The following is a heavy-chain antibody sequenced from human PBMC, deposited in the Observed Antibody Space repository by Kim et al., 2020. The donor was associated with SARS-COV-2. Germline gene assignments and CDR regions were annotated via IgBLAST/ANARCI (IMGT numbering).Heavy chain of an antibody. CDR3: VRKSLATDAPQPLQY. CDR2: ISSDGSHK. V-gene: IGHV3-33*05. J-gene: IGHJ4*02. Sequence: GGSLRLSCAASGFTFITYGMHWVRQAPGKGLEWVAVISSDGSHKYYVDSVKGRFTISRDNSKNTLYLQMDSLTDEDTAVYYCVRKSLATDAPQPLQYWGQGTLVTVSS. CDR1: GFTFITYG. D-gene: IGHD5-12*01.